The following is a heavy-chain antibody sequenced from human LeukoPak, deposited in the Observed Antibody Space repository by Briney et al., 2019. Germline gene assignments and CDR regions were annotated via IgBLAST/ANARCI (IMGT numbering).Heavy chain of an antibody. CDR1: GYTFTSYG. CDR2: IHTYNGNT. J-gene: IGHJ4*02. CDR3: ARVHNSGWFGYFEY. V-gene: IGHV1-18*01. Sequence: GASVEVSCKASGYTFTSYGIGWVRQAPGQGLEWMGWIHTYNGNTNYAQKFQGRVSMTTDTSTSTAYMNLRSLRFDDTAVYYCARVHNSGWFGYFEYWGQGTLVTVSS. D-gene: IGHD6-19*01.